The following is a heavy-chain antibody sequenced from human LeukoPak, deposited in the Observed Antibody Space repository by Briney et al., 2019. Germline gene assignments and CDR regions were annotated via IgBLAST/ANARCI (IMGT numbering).Heavy chain of an antibody. CDR3: ARDPGYCSSTSCYAGGYFQH. D-gene: IGHD2-2*01. CDR1: GGSISSGDYY. J-gene: IGHJ1*01. Sequence: SETLSLTCTVSGGSISSGDYYWSWIRQPPGKGLEWIGYIYYSGSTYYHPSLKSRVTISVDTSKNQFSLKLSSVTAADTAVYYCARDPGYCSSTSCYAGGYFQHWGQGTLVTVSS. V-gene: IGHV4-30-4*01. CDR2: IYYSGST.